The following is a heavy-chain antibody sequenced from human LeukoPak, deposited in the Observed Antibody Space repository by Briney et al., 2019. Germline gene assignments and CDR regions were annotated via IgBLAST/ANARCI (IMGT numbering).Heavy chain of an antibody. J-gene: IGHJ4*02. CDR2: INPNSGGT. CDR3: AALESVPNYYDSSGYHFDY. Sequence: ASVKVSCKASGYTFTGYYMHWVRQAPGQGLEWMGWINPNSGGTNYAQKFQGRVIMTRDTSISTAYMELSRLRSDDTAVYYCAALESVPNYYDSSGYHFDYWGQGTLVTVSS. D-gene: IGHD3-22*01. V-gene: IGHV1-2*02. CDR1: GYTFTGYY.